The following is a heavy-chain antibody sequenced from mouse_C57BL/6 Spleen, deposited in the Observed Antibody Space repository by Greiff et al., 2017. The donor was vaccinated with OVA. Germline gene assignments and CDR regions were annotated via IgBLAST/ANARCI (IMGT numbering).Heavy chain of an antibody. D-gene: IGHD2-4*01. CDR3: ARDAGYDYDYVDY. CDR2: ISDGGSYT. V-gene: IGHV5-4*01. CDR1: GFPFSSYA. J-gene: IGHJ2*01. Sequence: EVQGVESGGGLVKPGGSLKLSCAASGFPFSSYAMSWVRQTPEKRLEWVATISDGGSYTYYPDNVKGRFTISRDNAKNHLYLQMSQLKSEDTAMYYCARDAGYDYDYVDYWGQGTTLTVSS.